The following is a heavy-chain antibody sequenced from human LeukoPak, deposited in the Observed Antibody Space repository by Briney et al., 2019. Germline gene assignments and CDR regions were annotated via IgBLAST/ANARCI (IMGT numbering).Heavy chain of an antibody. CDR2: ISWNSGSI. J-gene: IGHJ5*02. CDR3: ARGRGGYCSSTSCSAGGNWFDP. V-gene: IGHV3-9*01. D-gene: IGHD2-2*01. Sequence: GRSLRLSCAASGFTFDDYAMHWVRQAPGKGLEWVSGISWNSGSIGYADSVKGRFTISRDNSKNTLYLQMNSLRAEDTAVYYCARGRGGYCSSTSCSAGGNWFDPWGQGTLVTVSS. CDR1: GFTFDDYA.